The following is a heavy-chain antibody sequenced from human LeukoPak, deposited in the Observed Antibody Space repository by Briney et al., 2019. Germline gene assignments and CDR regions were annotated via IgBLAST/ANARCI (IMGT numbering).Heavy chain of an antibody. Sequence: ASVTVSCTASGYTFNNYGISWVRQAPGQGLEWMGWISVYNGKTKYAQTLQGRVTITTETSTKTDYMEKRRLTYDDTAVYYSARDVYYDSSVYYGHFHYWAQGTLVTVSS. J-gene: IGHJ4*02. CDR2: ISVYNGKT. V-gene: IGHV1-18*01. CDR1: GYTFNNYG. CDR3: ARDVYYDSSVYYGHFHY. D-gene: IGHD3-22*01.